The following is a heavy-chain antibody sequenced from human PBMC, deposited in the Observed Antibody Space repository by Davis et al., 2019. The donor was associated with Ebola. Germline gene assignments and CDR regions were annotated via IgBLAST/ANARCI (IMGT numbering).Heavy chain of an antibody. J-gene: IGHJ6*02. CDR1: GFTFSSYA. D-gene: IGHD6-13*01. Sequence: GESLKISCAASGFTFSSYAMSWVRQAPGKGLEWVSAISGSGGSTYYADSVKGRFTISRDNSKNTLYLQMNSLRAEDTAVYYCAREGGEYSSSFYYYYGMDVWGQGTTVTVSS. V-gene: IGHV3-23*01. CDR2: ISGSGGST. CDR3: AREGGEYSSSFYYYYGMDV.